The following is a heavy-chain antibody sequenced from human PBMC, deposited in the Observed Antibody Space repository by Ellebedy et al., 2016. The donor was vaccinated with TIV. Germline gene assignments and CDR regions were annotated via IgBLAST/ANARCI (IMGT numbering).Heavy chain of an antibody. V-gene: IGHV4-61*01. J-gene: IGHJ5*02. Sequence: MPSETLSLTCSVSGGSVSSGRSYRSWVRQPPGQGLEWIGYITWRGSTNYNPSLKNRITLSMDTSKNQIAMMARAVTASDTAIYYCAREEGFGGAWFDPWGQGTLVIVSS. CDR1: GGSVSSGRSY. CDR3: AREEGFGGAWFDP. CDR2: ITWRGST. D-gene: IGHD3-10*01.